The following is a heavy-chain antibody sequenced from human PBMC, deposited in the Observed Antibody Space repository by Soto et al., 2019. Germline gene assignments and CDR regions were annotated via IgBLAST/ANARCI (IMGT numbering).Heavy chain of an antibody. CDR2: IYYSGST. CDR3: ARHDYGGFGL. Sequence: PGGSLRLSCAASGFTFSSYGMHWIRQPPGKGLEWIGSIYYSGSTYYNPSLKSRVTISVDTSKNQFSLKLSSVTAADTAVYYCARHDYGGFGLWGQGTLVTVSS. J-gene: IGHJ4*02. V-gene: IGHV4-39*01. CDR1: GFTFSSYG. D-gene: IGHD4-17*01.